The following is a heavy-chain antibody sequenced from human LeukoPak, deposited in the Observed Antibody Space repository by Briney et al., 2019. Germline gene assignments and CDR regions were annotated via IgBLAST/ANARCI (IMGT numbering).Heavy chain of an antibody. D-gene: IGHD5-18*01. CDR3: ARVGYSYGEWYYFDY. V-gene: IGHV4-39*07. CDR2: IYYSGST. Sequence: PSETLSLTCTVSGGSISSSSYYWGWIRQPPGKGLEWIGSIYYSGSTYYNPSLKSRVTISVDTSKNQFSLKLSSVTAADTAVYYCARVGYSYGEWYYFDYWGQGTLVTVSS. J-gene: IGHJ4*02. CDR1: GGSISSSSYY.